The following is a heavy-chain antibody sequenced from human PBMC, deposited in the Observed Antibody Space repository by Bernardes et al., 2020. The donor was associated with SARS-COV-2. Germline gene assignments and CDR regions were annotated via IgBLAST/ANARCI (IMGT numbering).Heavy chain of an antibody. CDR2: IKQDGSEK. D-gene: IGHD6-13*01. V-gene: IGHV3-7*01. CDR1: GFTFSSSW. CDR3: ARVSGSSWYFDP. Sequence: GGSLRLSCAASGFTFSSSWMSWVRQAPGKGLEWVANIKQDGSEKYYVDSVKGRFTISRDNAKNSLYLQMKSLRAEDTAVYYCARVSGSSWYFDPWGRGTLVTVSS. J-gene: IGHJ2*01.